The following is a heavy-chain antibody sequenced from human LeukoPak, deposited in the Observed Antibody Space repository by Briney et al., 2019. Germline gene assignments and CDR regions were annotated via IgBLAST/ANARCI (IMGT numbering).Heavy chain of an antibody. D-gene: IGHD3-3*01. CDR3: AREAHDFWSGSAQYGMDV. CDR1: GGSISSGGYY. J-gene: IGHJ6*02. Sequence: SETLSLTCTVSGGSISSGGYYWSWIRQHPGKGLEWIGYIYYSGSTYYNPSLKSRVTISVDTSKNQFSLKLSSVTAADTAVYYCAREAHDFWSGSAQYGMDVWGQGTTVTVSS. V-gene: IGHV4-31*03. CDR2: IYYSGST.